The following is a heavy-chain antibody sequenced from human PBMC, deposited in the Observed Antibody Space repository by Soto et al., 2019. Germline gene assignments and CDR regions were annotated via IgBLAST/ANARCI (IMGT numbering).Heavy chain of an antibody. Sequence: PGESLKISCKGSGYSFTSYWIGWVRQMPGKGLEWMGIIYPGDSDTRYSPSFQGQVTISADKSISTAYLQWSSLKASDTAMYYCASIAARPPYYYGMDVRGQGTTVTVSS. V-gene: IGHV5-51*01. J-gene: IGHJ6*02. CDR3: ASIAARPPYYYGMDV. D-gene: IGHD6-6*01. CDR1: GYSFTSYW. CDR2: IYPGDSDT.